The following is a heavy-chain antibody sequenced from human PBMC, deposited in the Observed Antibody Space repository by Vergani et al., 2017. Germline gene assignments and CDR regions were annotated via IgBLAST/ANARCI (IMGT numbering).Heavy chain of an antibody. D-gene: IGHD2-2*01. CDR2: IYYSGST. CDR1: GGSISSYY. J-gene: IGHJ6*02. CDR3: ARERCSSTSCYRERYYYYGMDV. Sequence: QVQLQESGPGLVKPSETLSLTCTVSGGSISSYYWSWIRQPPGKGLEWIGYIYYSGSTYYNPSLKSRVTISVDTSKNQFSLKLSSVTAADTAVYYCARERCSSTSCYRERYYYYGMDVWGQGTTVTVSS. V-gene: IGHV4-59*12.